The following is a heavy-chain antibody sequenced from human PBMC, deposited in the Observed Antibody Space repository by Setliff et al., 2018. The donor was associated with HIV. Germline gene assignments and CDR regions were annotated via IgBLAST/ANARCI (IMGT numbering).Heavy chain of an antibody. D-gene: IGHD6-13*01. CDR1: DGTFGIYG. V-gene: IGHV1-69*13. CDR3: AREHSTTWPYFDF. CDR2: TIPMFGTA. J-gene: IGHJ4*02. Sequence: GASVKVSCKASDGTFGIYGISWVRQAPGQGLEWMGGTIPMFGTANYAQKFQGRVTITADASTNTSYMDLTSLTSDDTALYFCAREHSTTWPYFDFWGQGTLVTVSS.